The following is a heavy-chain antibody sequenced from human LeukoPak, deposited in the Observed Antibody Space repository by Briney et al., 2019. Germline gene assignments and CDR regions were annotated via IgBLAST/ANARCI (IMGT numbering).Heavy chain of an antibody. V-gene: IGHV1-2*02. Sequence: ASVKVSCKASGYTFTGYYMHWVRQAPGQGLEWMGWINPNSGGTNYAQKFQGRVTMTRDTSISTGYMELSRLRSDDTAVYYCATLVIAVAGGFGDYWGQRTLVTVSS. CDR3: ATLVIAVAGGFGDY. D-gene: IGHD6-19*01. CDR2: INPNSGGT. J-gene: IGHJ4*02. CDR1: GYTFTGYY.